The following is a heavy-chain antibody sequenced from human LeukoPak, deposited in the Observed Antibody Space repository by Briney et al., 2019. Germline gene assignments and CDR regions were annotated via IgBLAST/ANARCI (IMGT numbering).Heavy chain of an antibody. CDR1: GFTFSTFA. D-gene: IGHD2-8*01. V-gene: IGHV3-23*01. Sequence: HPGGSLRLSCAASGFTFSTFAMIWVRQPPGKGLEWVSSIFPSGGEIHYADSVRGRFTISRDNSKSTLSLQMNSLKPEDTAVYYCAKMGTDGGSYLDYWGQGALVTVSS. CDR3: AKMGTDGGSYLDY. J-gene: IGHJ4*02. CDR2: IFPSGGEI.